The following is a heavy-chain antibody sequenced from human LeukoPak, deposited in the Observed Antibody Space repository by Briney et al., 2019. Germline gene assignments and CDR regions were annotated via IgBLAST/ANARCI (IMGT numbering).Heavy chain of an antibody. CDR3: AHSGTSADFRSGYYYQVWFDP. Sequence: SGPTLVKPTQTLTLTCTFSGFSLSTSGVGVGWIRQPPGKALEWLALIYWNDDKRYSPSLKSRLTITKDTSKNQVVLTMTNMDPVDTATYYCAHSGTSADFRSGYYYQVWFDPWGQGTLVTVSS. CDR1: GFSLSTSGVG. J-gene: IGHJ5*02. D-gene: IGHD3-3*01. V-gene: IGHV2-5*01. CDR2: IYWNDDK.